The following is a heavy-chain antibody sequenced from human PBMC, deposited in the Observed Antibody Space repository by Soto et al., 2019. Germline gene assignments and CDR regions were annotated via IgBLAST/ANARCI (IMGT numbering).Heavy chain of an antibody. D-gene: IGHD3-10*01. CDR3: ARRYGGAVDY. J-gene: IGHJ4*02. V-gene: IGHV4-59*08. CDR1: GGSISSYY. CDR2: IYHSGST. Sequence: QVQLQESGPGLVKPSETLSLTCTVSGGSISSYYWSWIRQPPGKGLEWIGYIYHSGSTNYNPSLKSRVTLSVDTSKNPFSLKLSSVTAADTAVYYCARRYGGAVDYWGQGTLVTVSS.